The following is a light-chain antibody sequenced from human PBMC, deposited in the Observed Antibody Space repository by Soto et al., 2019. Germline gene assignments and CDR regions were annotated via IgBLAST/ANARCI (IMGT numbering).Light chain of an antibody. V-gene: IGKV3-20*01. CDR2: GAS. J-gene: IGKJ1*01. CDR3: QQYGNSPRT. CDR1: QSVSSSY. Sequence: EIVLTQSPGTLSLSPGERATLSCRASQSVSSSYLAWYQQKAGQAPRLVIYGASIRATGIPDRFSGSGSGTHFTLTISRLEPEDSAVYYCQQYGNSPRTFGQGTKVEIK.